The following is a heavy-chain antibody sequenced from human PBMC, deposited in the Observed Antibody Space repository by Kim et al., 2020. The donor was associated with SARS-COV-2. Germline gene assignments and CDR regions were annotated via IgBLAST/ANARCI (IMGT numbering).Heavy chain of an antibody. Sequence: SYAQRFQGRVTMTRDTSTSTVYMELSSLRSEDTAVYYCAREGSTSWGWDYWGQGTLVTVSS. J-gene: IGHJ4*02. V-gene: IGHV1-46*01. D-gene: IGHD2-2*01. CDR3: AREGSTSWGWDY.